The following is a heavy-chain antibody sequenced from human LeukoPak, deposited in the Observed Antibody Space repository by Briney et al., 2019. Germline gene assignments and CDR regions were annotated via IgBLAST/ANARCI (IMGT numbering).Heavy chain of an antibody. CDR1: GYTFTSYY. D-gene: IGHD5-12*01. V-gene: IGHV1-46*01. J-gene: IGHJ4*02. Sequence: ASVKVSCKASGYTFTSYYMHWVRQAPGQGLEWMGIINPSGGSTSYAQKFQGRVTITADKSTSTAYMELSSLRSEDTAVYYCARAMATILELDYWGQGTLVTVSS. CDR3: ARAMATILELDY. CDR2: INPSGGST.